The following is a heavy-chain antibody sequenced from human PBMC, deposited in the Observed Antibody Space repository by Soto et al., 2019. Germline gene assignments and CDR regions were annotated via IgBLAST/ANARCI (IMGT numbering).Heavy chain of an antibody. V-gene: IGHV3-74*01. J-gene: IGHJ4*02. Sequence: EVQLVESGGGLVQPGGSLRLSCAASGFDFSNSWMHWVRQPPGKRLVWVSHVNSDGSISAYADSVRGRFTISRDNARKPVFLQMTSLRVEDTGIYYCTRDQRYSSSVWGQGTLVTVSS. CDR3: TRDQRYSSSV. D-gene: IGHD5-18*01. CDR1: GFDFSNSW. CDR2: VNSDGSIS.